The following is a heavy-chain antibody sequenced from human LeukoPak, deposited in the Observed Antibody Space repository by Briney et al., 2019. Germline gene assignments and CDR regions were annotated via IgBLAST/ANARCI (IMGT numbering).Heavy chain of an antibody. CDR3: ARDKWLATVFDY. CDR1: GGSFSGYY. D-gene: IGHD6-19*01. CDR2: INHSGST. J-gene: IGHJ4*02. V-gene: IGHV4-34*01. Sequence: SETLSITCAVYGGSFSGYYWSWIRQPPGKGLEWIGEINHSGSTNYNPSLKSRVTISVDTSKNQFSLKLSSVTAADTAVYYCARDKWLATVFDYWGQGTLVTVSS.